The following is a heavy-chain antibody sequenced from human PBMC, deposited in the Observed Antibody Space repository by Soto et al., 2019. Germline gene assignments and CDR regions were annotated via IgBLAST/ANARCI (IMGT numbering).Heavy chain of an antibody. CDR1: GFTFDDYA. D-gene: IGHD4-17*01. J-gene: IGHJ2*01. CDR2: ISWNSGSI. Sequence: PGGSLRLSCAASGFTFDDYAMHWVRQTPGKGLEWVSGISWNSGSIGYADSVKGRFTISRDNAKNSLYLQMNSLRAEDTALYYCAKDISYGDSYWYFDLWGRGTLVTVSS. V-gene: IGHV3-9*01. CDR3: AKDISYGDSYWYFDL.